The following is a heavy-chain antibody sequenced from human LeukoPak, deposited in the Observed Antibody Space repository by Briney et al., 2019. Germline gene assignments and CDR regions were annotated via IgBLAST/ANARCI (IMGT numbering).Heavy chain of an antibody. J-gene: IGHJ3*02. CDR3: ARDSLYYYDSSGYLSLGDAFDI. D-gene: IGHD3-22*01. Sequence: GGSLRLSCAASGFTFSSYWMHWVRQAPGKGLVWVSRINSDGSSTSYADSVKGRFTISRDNAKNTLYPQMNSLRAEDTAVYYCARDSLYYYDSSGYLSLGDAFDIWGQGTMVTVSS. V-gene: IGHV3-74*01. CDR1: GFTFSSYW. CDR2: INSDGSST.